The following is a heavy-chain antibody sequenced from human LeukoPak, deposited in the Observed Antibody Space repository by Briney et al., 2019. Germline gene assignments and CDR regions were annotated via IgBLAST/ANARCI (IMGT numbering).Heavy chain of an antibody. Sequence: GRSLRLSCAASGFTFDDYAMHWVRQAPGKGLEWVSGISWNSGSIGYADSVKGRFTISRDNAKNSLYLQMNSLRAEDTALYYCAKEGSPDPVGRFGLVYWGQGTLVTVSS. CDR3: AKEGSPDPVGRFGLVY. V-gene: IGHV3-9*01. CDR2: ISWNSGSI. J-gene: IGHJ4*02. D-gene: IGHD1-14*01. CDR1: GFTFDDYA.